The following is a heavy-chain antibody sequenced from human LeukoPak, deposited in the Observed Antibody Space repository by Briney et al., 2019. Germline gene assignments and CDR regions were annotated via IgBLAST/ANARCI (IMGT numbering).Heavy chain of an antibody. CDR2: IYNSGST. V-gene: IGHV4-59*01. D-gene: IGHD6-13*01. CDR3: AREAFSSSAYFDY. Sequence: SETLSLTXTVSGASIRNYYWGWIRQPPGKGLEWIGYIYNSGSTNYSPSLKGRVSISIDVSKSQFSLQLSSVTAADTAVYYCAREAFSSSAYFDYWGRGTLVTVSS. CDR1: GASIRNYY. J-gene: IGHJ4*02.